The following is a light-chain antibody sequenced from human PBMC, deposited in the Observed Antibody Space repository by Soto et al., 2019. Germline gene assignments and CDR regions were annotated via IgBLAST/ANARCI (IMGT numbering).Light chain of an antibody. Sequence: SVLTQPPSVSGAPGQRVTISCTGSSSNIGAGYDVHWYQQLPGTAPKLLIYGNSNRPSGVPDRFSGSKSGTSASLAITGLQAEDEADYYCQSYDSSLSGWGFGGGTKLTV. CDR1: SSNIGAGYD. V-gene: IGLV1-40*01. J-gene: IGLJ3*02. CDR3: QSYDSSLSGWG. CDR2: GNS.